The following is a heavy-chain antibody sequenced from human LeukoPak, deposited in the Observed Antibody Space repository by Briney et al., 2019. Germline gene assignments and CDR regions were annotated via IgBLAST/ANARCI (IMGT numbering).Heavy chain of an antibody. Sequence: GGSLRLSCAASGFTVSNNYMSWVRQAPGKGLEWVSIIYSGGTTYYADSVKGRFTISRDSSKNTLYLQMNSLRAEDTAVYYCARDSSYDSSGYPDLDYWGQGTLVTVSS. V-gene: IGHV3-66*01. J-gene: IGHJ4*02. D-gene: IGHD3-16*01. CDR2: IYSGGTT. CDR1: GFTVSNNY. CDR3: ARDSSYDSSGYPDLDY.